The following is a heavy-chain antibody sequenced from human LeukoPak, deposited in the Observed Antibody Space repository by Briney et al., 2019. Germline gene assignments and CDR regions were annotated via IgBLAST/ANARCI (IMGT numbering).Heavy chain of an antibody. CDR1: GYTFTSYY. J-gene: IGHJ4*02. CDR3: ARDAPPPGFDY. V-gene: IGHV1-46*01. Sequence: GSSVKVSCKASGYTFTSYYMHWVRQAPGQGLEWMGIINPSGGGTSYAQKFQGRVTMTRDTSTSTVYMELSSLRSEDTAVYYCARDAPPPGFDYWGQGTLVTVSS. CDR2: INPSGGGT.